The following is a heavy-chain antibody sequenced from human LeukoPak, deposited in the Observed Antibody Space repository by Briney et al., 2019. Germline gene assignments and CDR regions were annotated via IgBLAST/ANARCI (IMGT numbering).Heavy chain of an antibody. CDR2: ISSSSSYI. V-gene: IGHV3-21*01. Sequence: GGSLRLSCAASGFTFSSYSMNWVRQAPGKGLEWVSSISSSSSYIYYADSVKGRFTISRDNAKNTLYLQMNSLRAEDTAVYYRAKDGRITIFGVVVFFDYWGQGTLVTVSS. D-gene: IGHD3-3*01. CDR3: AKDGRITIFGVVVFFDY. J-gene: IGHJ4*02. CDR1: GFTFSSYS.